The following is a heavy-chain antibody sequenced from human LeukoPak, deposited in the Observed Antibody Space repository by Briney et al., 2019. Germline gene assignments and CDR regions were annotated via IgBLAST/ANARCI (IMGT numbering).Heavy chain of an antibody. CDR3: TRGSVGSSFDS. D-gene: IGHD2-15*01. Sequence: GGSLRLSCAASGFTFSTYWVYWVRQAPGKGLVWVSRIKSDGSSTTYADSVKGRFTISRDNAENTLYLQMNSLRAEDTAVYYCTRGSVGSSFDSWGQGTLVTVSS. J-gene: IGHJ4*02. CDR1: GFTFSTYW. V-gene: IGHV3-74*01. CDR2: IKSDGSST.